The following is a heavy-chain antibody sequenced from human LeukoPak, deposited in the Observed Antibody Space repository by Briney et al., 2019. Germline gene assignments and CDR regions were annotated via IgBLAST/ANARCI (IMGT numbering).Heavy chain of an antibody. CDR3: ARVGSYDILTGYFAFDI. J-gene: IGHJ3*02. CDR1: GFTFSSYA. D-gene: IGHD3-9*01. CDR2: ISGSGGST. V-gene: IGHV3-23*01. Sequence: GGSLRLSCAASGFTFSSYAMSWVRQAPGKGLEWVSAISGSGGSTYYADSVKGRFTISRDNSKNTLYLQMNSLRAEDTAVYYCARVGSYDILTGYFAFDIWGQGTMVTVSS.